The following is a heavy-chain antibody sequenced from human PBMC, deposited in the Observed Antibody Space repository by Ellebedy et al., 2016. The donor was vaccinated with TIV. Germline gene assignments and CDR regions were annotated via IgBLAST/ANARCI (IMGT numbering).Heavy chain of an antibody. CDR1: GFTLSSYS. V-gene: IGHV3-30-3*01. Sequence: GESLKISCAASGFTLSSYSIHWVRQAPGKGLEWVAVISDDGSNKYYADSVKGRFTISRDTSKNTLFLQMNSLRGEDTAVYFCARPDPFSSNWYGSFDYWGQGTLVTVSS. CDR2: ISDDGSNK. D-gene: IGHD6-13*01. CDR3: ARPDPFSSNWYGSFDY. J-gene: IGHJ4*02.